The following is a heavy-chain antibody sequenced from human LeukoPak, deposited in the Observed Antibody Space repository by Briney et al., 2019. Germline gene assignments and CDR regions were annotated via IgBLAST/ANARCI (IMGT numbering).Heavy chain of an antibody. V-gene: IGHV3-30*18. J-gene: IGHJ6*02. CDR1: GFTFSNFG. CDR3: AKASVYVYYGMDV. Sequence: PGGSLRLSCAASGFTFSNFGMHWVRQAPGQRLEWVAVISYDGSNKYYADSVKGRFTISRDNSKNTLYLQMNSLRAEDTAVYYCAKASVYVYYGMDVWGQGTTVTVSS. D-gene: IGHD3-16*02. CDR2: ISYDGSNK.